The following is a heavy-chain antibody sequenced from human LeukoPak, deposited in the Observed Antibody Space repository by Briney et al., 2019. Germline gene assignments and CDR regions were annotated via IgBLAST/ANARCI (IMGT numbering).Heavy chain of an antibody. CDR1: GLTFSDFW. Sequence: GGSLRLSCAVSGLTFSDFWMHCVRQPPGKGLVWVALVKGDGRTTIYADSVKGRFTISRDNAKNTLYLQMNSLRADDSGVYYCATGHSYGYDYWGQGVLVTVSS. D-gene: IGHD5-18*01. J-gene: IGHJ4*02. V-gene: IGHV3-74*01. CDR3: ATGHSYGYDY. CDR2: VKGDGRTT.